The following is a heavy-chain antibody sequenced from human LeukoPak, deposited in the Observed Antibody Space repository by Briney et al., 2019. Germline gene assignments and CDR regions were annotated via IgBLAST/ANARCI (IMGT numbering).Heavy chain of an antibody. Sequence: PGGSLRLSCAASGFTFSSYGMHWVRQAPGKGLEWVSAISASGANTHYADSVKGRFTNSRDNSKNTLYLQMNSLRVEDTAVYYCAKVYGIAVAPAYWGQGTLVTVSS. J-gene: IGHJ4*02. CDR3: AKVYGIAVAPAY. D-gene: IGHD6-19*01. V-gene: IGHV3-23*01. CDR1: GFTFSSYG. CDR2: ISASGANT.